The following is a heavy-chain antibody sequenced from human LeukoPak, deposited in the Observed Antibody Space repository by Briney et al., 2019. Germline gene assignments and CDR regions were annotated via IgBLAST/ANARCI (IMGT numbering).Heavy chain of an antibody. CDR2: INHSGST. J-gene: IGHJ4*02. D-gene: IGHD1-14*01. CDR3: ARVAFSGAVDY. V-gene: IGHV4-34*01. CDR1: GGSFSGYY. Sequence: SETLSLTCAVYGGSFSGYYWSWVRQPPGKGLEWIGEINHSGSTNYNPSLKSRVTISVDTSKNQFSLKLSSVTAADTAVYYCARVAFSGAVDYWGQGTLVTVSS.